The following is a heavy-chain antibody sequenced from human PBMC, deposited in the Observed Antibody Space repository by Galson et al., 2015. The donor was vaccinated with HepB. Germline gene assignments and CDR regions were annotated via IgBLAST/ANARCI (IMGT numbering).Heavy chain of an antibody. J-gene: IGHJ3*02. CDR2: INPSGGST. CDR1: GYTFTSYY. D-gene: IGHD6-19*01. V-gene: IGHV1-46*03. Sequence: SVKVSCKASGYTFTSYYMHWVRQAPGQGLEWMGIINPSGGSTSYAQKFQGRVTMTRDTSTSTVYMELSSLRSEDTAVYYCARGDSVAGFEGAFDIWGQGTMVTVSS. CDR3: ARGDSVAGFEGAFDI.